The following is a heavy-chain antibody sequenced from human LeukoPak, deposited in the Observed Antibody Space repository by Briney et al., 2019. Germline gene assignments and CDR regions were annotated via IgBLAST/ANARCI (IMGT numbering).Heavy chain of an antibody. D-gene: IGHD3-10*01. V-gene: IGHV4-59*01. J-gene: IGHJ5*02. Sequence: SETLSLTCTVSGGSFINYYWSWIRQAPGKELEWIGYIYYTGTTNYNPSLKSRVTMSIERSNHEFSLKVRSVTAADTAVYYCARGGGWFDPWGQGTLVTVSS. CDR1: GGSFINYY. CDR3: ARGGGWFDP. CDR2: IYYTGTT.